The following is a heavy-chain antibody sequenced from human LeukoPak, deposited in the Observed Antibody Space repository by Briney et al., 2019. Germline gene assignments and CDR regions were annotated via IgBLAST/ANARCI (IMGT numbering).Heavy chain of an antibody. D-gene: IGHD3-10*01. J-gene: IGHJ4*02. Sequence: GGSLRLSCAAAGFTFSSYAMSWVRQAPGKGLEWVSAISGSGGSTFYADSVKGRFTISRDNSKNTLYLQMNSLKTEDTAVYYCTTDAGTAYFDYWGQGTLVTVSS. CDR1: GFTFSSYA. V-gene: IGHV3-23*01. CDR2: ISGSGGST. CDR3: TTDAGTAYFDY.